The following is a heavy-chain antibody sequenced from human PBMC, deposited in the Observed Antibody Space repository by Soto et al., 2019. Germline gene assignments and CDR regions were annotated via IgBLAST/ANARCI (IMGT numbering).Heavy chain of an antibody. CDR3: ARDKITGLFDY. V-gene: IGHV4-4*02. D-gene: IGHD2-8*02. Sequence: SETLSLTCAVSSGSIDNVYWWSWVRQSPGKGLEWIGETSHDGVTNYNPSLKGRVTISVDTSKNQFSLELTSVTAADTAVYYCARDKITGLFDYWGQGTLVTVSS. CDR2: TSHDGVT. CDR1: SGSIDNVYW. J-gene: IGHJ4*02.